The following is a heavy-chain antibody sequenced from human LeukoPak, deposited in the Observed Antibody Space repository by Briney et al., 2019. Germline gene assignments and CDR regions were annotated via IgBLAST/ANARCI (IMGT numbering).Heavy chain of an antibody. CDR2: ISGSGSST. V-gene: IGHV3-23*01. Sequence: GGSLRLSCAASGFTFSSYWMNWARQAPGKGLEWVSGISGSGSSTYYADSVKGRFTLSRDYPKNTLYLQMNSLRAEDTAVYFCAKYSGSYYYPPNWDSWGQGTLVTVSS. J-gene: IGHJ4*02. D-gene: IGHD1-26*01. CDR3: AKYSGSYYYPPNWDS. CDR1: GFTFSSYW.